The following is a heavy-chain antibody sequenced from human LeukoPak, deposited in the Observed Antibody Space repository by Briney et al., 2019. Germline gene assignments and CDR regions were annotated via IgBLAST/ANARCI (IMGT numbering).Heavy chain of an antibody. D-gene: IGHD5-12*01. CDR2: INYDGSKQ. Sequence: GGSLRLSCAASGFTFRSFGMHWVRQTPGKGLEWVAFINYDGSKQYYADSVKGRFSISRDNSKNTLFLQMSSLRVEDTAVYYCARAGYYYQHWGRGTLVAVSP. V-gene: IGHV3-30*02. CDR3: ARAGYYYQH. CDR1: GFTFRSFG. J-gene: IGHJ1*01.